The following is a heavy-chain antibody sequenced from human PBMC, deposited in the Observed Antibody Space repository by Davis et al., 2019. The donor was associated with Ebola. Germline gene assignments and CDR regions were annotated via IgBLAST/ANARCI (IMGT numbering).Heavy chain of an antibody. CDR2: ISYDGSNK. CDR3: ARGRSSGWPRAYFDN. J-gene: IGHJ4*02. Sequence: GESLKISCAASGFTFSSYAMHWVRQAPGKGLEWVAVISYDGSNKYYADSVKGRFTISRDNSKNTLYLQMNSLRAEDTAVYYCARGRSSGWPRAYFDNWGQGTLVTVSS. V-gene: IGHV3-30-3*01. CDR1: GFTFSSYA. D-gene: IGHD6-19*01.